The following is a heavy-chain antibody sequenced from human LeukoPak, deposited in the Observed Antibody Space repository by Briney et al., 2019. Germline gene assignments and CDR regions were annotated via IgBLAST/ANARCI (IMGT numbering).Heavy chain of an antibody. Sequence: PSETLSLTCTVSGGSISSYYWSWIRQPAGKGLEWIGRIYTSGSTNYNPSLKSRVTMSVDTSKNQFSLKLSSVTAADTAVYYCARDTISGYDDYYYYMDVWGKGTTVTISS. J-gene: IGHJ6*03. CDR1: GGSISSYY. V-gene: IGHV4-4*07. CDR2: IYTSGST. D-gene: IGHD5-12*01. CDR3: ARDTISGYDDYYYYMDV.